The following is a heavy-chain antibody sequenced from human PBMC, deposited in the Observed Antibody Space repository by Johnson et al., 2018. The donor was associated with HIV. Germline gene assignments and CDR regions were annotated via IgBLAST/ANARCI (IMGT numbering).Heavy chain of an antibody. D-gene: IGHD7-27*01. J-gene: IGHJ3*02. V-gene: IGHV3-20*04. CDR1: GFTLDEYD. CDR2: FYRNGGST. CDR3: ARDPTTQNPRLTGDFGAFDI. Sequence: VQLVESGGGVVWPGGSLRLSCAASGFTLDEYDMSWVRQVPGKGLEWVSGFYRNGGSTGYAASVKGRFTISRDNAKNSLYLQMNSLRCEDTALYYCARDPTTQNPRLTGDFGAFDIRGQGTMVTVSS.